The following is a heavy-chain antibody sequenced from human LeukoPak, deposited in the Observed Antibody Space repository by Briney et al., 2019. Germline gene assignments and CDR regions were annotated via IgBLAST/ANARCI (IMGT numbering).Heavy chain of an antibody. CDR1: GYTFTSYS. Sequence: ASVKVSCKASGYTFTSYSMNWVRQAPGQGLEWLGWINTNTGNPTYAQGFTGRFVFSLDTSVNTAYLQISSLKAEDTAVYYCARVVHPYEYESSGLTYDAFDIWGQGTMVTVSS. CDR3: ARVVHPYEYESSGLTYDAFDI. V-gene: IGHV7-4-1*02. CDR2: INTNTGNP. J-gene: IGHJ3*02. D-gene: IGHD3-22*01.